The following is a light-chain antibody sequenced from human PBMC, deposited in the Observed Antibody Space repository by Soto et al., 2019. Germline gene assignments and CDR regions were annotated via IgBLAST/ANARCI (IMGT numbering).Light chain of an antibody. V-gene: IGKV3-15*01. Sequence: EIVLTHSPATLSLSPGERATLSFSASQSVSSYLLWYQQKPGQTPRLLIYGASTRATGIPARFSGSRSGTEFTLTISSLQSEDFAVYYCQQYNKWPLTFGGGTKVDIK. CDR1: QSVSSY. J-gene: IGKJ4*01. CDR3: QQYNKWPLT. CDR2: GAS.